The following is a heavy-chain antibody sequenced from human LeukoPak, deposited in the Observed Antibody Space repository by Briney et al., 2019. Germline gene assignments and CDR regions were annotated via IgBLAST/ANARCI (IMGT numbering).Heavy chain of an antibody. Sequence: PGGSLRLSCAASGFTFSSYAMHWVRQAPGKGLEWVAVISYDGSNKYYADSVRGRFTISRDNSKNTLYLQMNSLRAEDTAVYYCAREPYYYDSSGHDYWGQGTLVTVSS. D-gene: IGHD3-22*01. CDR2: ISYDGSNK. V-gene: IGHV3-30*04. CDR3: AREPYYYDSSGHDY. CDR1: GFTFSSYA. J-gene: IGHJ4*02.